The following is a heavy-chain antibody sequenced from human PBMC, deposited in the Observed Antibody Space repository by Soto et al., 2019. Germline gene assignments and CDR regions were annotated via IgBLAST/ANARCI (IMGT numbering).Heavy chain of an antibody. D-gene: IGHD3-3*01. V-gene: IGHV4-39*01. CDR3: AGRPGEGTIIGVAPRPFNWFDP. CDR1: GGSISSSSYY. J-gene: IGHJ5*02. CDR2: NYCSGST. Sequence: SETLSLTCTVSGGSISSSSYYWGWIRQPPGKGLEWIVSNYCSGSTYYNPSPKGRVIESVDTSKNQFSLKQSYVTAADTAVYYCAGRPGEGTIIGVAPRPFNWFDPWGQGTLVTVSS.